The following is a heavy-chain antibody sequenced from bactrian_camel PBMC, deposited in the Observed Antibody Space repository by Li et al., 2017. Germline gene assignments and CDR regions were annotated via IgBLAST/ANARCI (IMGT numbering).Heavy chain of an antibody. D-gene: IGHD2*01. CDR1: GDTSSIGS. CDR3: AAATKERDGRWAQLFCGPYYEYPY. V-gene: IGHV3S53*01. Sequence: HVQLVESGGGSVQAGGSLRLSCTASGDTSSIGSMAWFRQAPGKEREGVATIDSDGSTSYADSVKGRFTISKDNAKNTLYLQMNSLKPEDTGMYFCAAATKERDGRWAQLFCGPYYEYPYWGRGTQVTVS. CDR2: IDSDGST. J-gene: IGHJ4*01.